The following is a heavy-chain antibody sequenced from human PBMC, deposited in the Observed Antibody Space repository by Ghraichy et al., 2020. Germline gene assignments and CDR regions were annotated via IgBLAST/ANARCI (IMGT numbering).Heavy chain of an antibody. CDR2: IRSKANSYAT. D-gene: IGHD5-18*01. CDR3: TRSEQLASCFDY. Sequence: GGSLRLSCAASGFTFSGSAMHWVRQASGKGLEWVGRIRSKANSYATAYAASVKGRFTISRDDSKNTAYLQMNSLKTEDTAVYYCTRSEQLASCFDYWGQGTLVTVSS. J-gene: IGHJ4*02. CDR1: GFTFSGSA. V-gene: IGHV3-73*01.